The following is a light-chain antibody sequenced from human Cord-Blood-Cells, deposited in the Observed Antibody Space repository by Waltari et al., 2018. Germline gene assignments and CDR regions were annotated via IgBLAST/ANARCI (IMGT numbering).Light chain of an antibody. CDR3: QQRSNWLT. Sequence: EIVLTQSPATLSLCRGERATLSCRASQGVSSYLAWYQQKPGQAPMLLNYDASKRATGIPTMISGSGCGTDFTLTISSLEPEDVAVYYCQQRSNWLTFGGGTKVEIK. CDR2: DAS. J-gene: IGKJ4*01. V-gene: IGKV3-11*01. CDR1: QGVSSY.